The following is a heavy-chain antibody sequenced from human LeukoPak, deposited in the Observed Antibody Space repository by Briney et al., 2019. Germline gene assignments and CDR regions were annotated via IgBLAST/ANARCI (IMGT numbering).Heavy chain of an antibody. V-gene: IGHV3-66*01. J-gene: IGHJ4*02. Sequence: PGWSLRLSCAASRFTVSSNYMSWVRQAPAKGLAWVSVIYSGGSTYYADSVKGRFTISRDNSKNTLYLQMNSLRAEDTAVYYCARGRSGDPYFDYWGQGTLVTVSS. D-gene: IGHD2-15*01. CDR2: IYSGGST. CDR1: RFTVSSNY. CDR3: ARGRSGDPYFDY.